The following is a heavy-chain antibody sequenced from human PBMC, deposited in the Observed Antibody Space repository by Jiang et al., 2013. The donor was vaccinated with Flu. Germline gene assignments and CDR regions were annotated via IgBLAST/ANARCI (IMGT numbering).Heavy chain of an antibody. D-gene: IGHD2-15*01. CDR2: IYPRDSDA. Sequence: AEVKKPGESLKISCKSSGYSFTNYWIGWVRQMPGKGLELMGIIYPRDSDARYSPSFQGQVTISVDKSISAAYLQWSSLKASDTAIYYCARRPLTRTAGGFDYWGQGTLITVSS. CDR3: ARRPLTRTAGGFDY. J-gene: IGHJ4*02. CDR1: GYSFTNYW. V-gene: IGHV5-51*01.